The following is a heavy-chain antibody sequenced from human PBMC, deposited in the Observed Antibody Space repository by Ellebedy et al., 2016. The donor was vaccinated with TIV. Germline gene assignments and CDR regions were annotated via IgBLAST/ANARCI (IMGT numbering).Heavy chain of an antibody. CDR1: GFIVSSNY. CDR3: ARDAAESGGKLDY. Sequence: GESLKISCAASGFIVSSNYMNWVRQAPGKGLEWVSVIYSDANGGDTYYADSVKGRFTISRDNSKNTLYLKMNNLRAEDTAVYYCARDAAESGGKLDYWGQGALVTVFS. V-gene: IGHV3-53*01. CDR2: IYSDANGGDT. J-gene: IGHJ4*02. D-gene: IGHD4-23*01.